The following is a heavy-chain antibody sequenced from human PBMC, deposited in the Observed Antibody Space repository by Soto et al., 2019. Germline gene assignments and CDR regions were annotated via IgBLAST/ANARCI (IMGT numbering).Heavy chain of an antibody. CDR1: GFTFSNYN. CDR2: ISYDGTNK. V-gene: IGHV3-30-3*01. J-gene: IGHJ4*02. D-gene: IGHD1-26*01. CDR3: ARVRGAVGGHFDY. Sequence: QVQLVESGGGVVQPGRSLRLSCAASGFTFSNYNMHWVRQTPDKGLEWVAVISYDGTNKYYADSVKGRFTISRDNSKNTLYLQMNSLRAEDTAVYYCARVRGAVGGHFDYWGQGTQVTVSS.